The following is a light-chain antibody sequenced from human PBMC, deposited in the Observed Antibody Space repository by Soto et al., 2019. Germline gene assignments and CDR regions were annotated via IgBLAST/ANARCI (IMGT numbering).Light chain of an antibody. CDR2: GAS. CDR1: QSVSSY. V-gene: IGKV3-20*01. J-gene: IGKJ5*01. Sequence: EIVLTQSPATLSLSPGERATLSCRASQSVSSYLAWYQQKPGQAPRLLIYGASSRATGIPDRFSGSGSGTDFTLTISRLEPEDFAVYYCQQYGISPNTFGQGTRLEIK. CDR3: QQYGISPNT.